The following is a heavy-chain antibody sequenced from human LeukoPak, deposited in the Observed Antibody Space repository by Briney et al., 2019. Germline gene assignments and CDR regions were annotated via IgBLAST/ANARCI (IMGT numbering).Heavy chain of an antibody. J-gene: IGHJ4*02. CDR1: GFTLSSCG. D-gene: IGHD3-10*01. V-gene: IGHV3-30*18. CDR2: ITYDGITT. CDR3: VKEQSSGNYRTADF. Sequence: GGSLRLSCAASGFTLSSCGMHWVHQAPGKGLEWVAVITYDGITTYFDDSVKGRFTISRDTSKSMLYLQMNSLRPEDTAVYYCVKEQSSGNYRTADFWGQGTLVTVSS.